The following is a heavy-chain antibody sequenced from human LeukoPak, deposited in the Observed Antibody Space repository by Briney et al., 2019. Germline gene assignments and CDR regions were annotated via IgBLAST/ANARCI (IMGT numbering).Heavy chain of an antibody. D-gene: IGHD3-10*01. Sequence: GGSLRLSCAASGFTFSSYDMHWVRQATGKGLEWVSAIGTAGDTYYPGSVKGRFTISRENAKNSLYLQMNSLRAGDTAVYYCARAGVRFGESLRNYGMDVWGQGTTVTVSS. J-gene: IGHJ6*02. CDR1: GFTFSSYD. CDR2: IGTAGDT. V-gene: IGHV3-13*01. CDR3: ARAGVRFGESLRNYGMDV.